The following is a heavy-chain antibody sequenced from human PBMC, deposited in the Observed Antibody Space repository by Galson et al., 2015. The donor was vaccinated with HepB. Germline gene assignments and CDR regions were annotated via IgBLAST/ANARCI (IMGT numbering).Heavy chain of an antibody. V-gene: IGHV3-66*02. Sequence: SLRLSCAASGFTVSNSYMNWVRQAPGKGLEWISIIHSGGSTYYADSVKGRFTFSRDNSNNMLYLQMNSLRIEDTAVYYCARDSHASGWSSFDYWAWEPWSPSP. CDR3: ARDSHASGWSSFDY. CDR2: IHSGGST. D-gene: IGHD6-19*01. J-gene: IGHJ4*02. CDR1: GFTVSNSY.